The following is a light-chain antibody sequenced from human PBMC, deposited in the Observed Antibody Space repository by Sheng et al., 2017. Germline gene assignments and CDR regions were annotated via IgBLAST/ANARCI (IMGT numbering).Light chain of an antibody. CDR1: SSNIGSNP. Sequence: QSVLTQPPSASGTPGQRVTISCSGSSSNIGSNPVNWYQQFPGTAPKLIIYDNNQRPSGVPDRFSGSKSGTSGSLTISGLQAEDEADYYCCSYAGSSTYVFGTGTKVTVL. CDR3: CSYAGSSTYV. CDR2: DNN. J-gene: IGLJ1*01. V-gene: IGLV1-44*01.